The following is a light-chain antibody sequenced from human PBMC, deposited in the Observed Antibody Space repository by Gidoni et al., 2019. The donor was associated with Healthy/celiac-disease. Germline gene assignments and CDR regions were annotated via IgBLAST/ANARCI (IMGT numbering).Light chain of an antibody. CDR1: QSVLYSSNNKNY. J-gene: IGKJ1*01. V-gene: IGKV4-1*01. Sequence: VMTQSPDSLAVSLGERATINCKSSQSVLYSSNNKNYLAWYQQKPGQPPKLLIYWASTRESGVPDRFSGSGSGTDFTLTISSLQAEDVAVYYCQQYFSTPRTFGQGTKVEIK. CDR2: WAS. CDR3: QQYFSTPRT.